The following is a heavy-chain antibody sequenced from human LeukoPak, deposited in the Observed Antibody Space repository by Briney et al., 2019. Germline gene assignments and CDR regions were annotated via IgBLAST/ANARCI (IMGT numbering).Heavy chain of an antibody. V-gene: IGHV1-18*01. CDR2: ISAYNGNT. Sequence: ASVKVSCKASGYTFTSYGISWVRQAPGQGLEWMGWISAYNGNTNYAQKLQGRVTMTTDTSTSTAYMELRSLRPDDTAVYYCARDPGVGATTGAFFDYWGQGTLVTVSS. CDR3: ARDPGVGATTGAFFDY. CDR1: GYTFTSYG. J-gene: IGHJ4*02. D-gene: IGHD1-26*01.